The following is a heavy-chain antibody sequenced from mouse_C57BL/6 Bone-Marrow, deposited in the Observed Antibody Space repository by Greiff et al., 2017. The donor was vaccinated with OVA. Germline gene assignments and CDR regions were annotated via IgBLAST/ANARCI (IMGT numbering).Heavy chain of an antibody. Sequence: QVQLQQPGAELVMPGASVKLSCKASGYTFTSYWMHWVKQRPGQGLEWIGEIDPSDSYTNYNQKFKGKSTLTVDKSSSTAYMQLSSLTSEDSAVYYCARAYDYGDVYFDYWCQGTTLTVSS. D-gene: IGHD2-4*01. CDR2: IDPSDSYT. V-gene: IGHV1-69*01. CDR3: ARAYDYGDVYFDY. CDR1: GYTFTSYW. J-gene: IGHJ2*01.